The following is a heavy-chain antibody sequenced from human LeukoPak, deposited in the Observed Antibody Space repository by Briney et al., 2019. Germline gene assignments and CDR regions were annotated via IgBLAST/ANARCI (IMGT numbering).Heavy chain of an antibody. CDR3: SYSYYYDKSALEDF. V-gene: IGHV4-38-2*02. CDR2: FFLKGST. D-gene: IGHD3-22*01. Sequence: SETLSLTCTVSGYSITSAYYWGWIRQPPGKGLEWIGSFFLKGSTYYNPSLKSRVTISIDKSKNRFSLNLSSVTAADTAVYYCSYSYYYDKSALEDFWGQGTLVTVSS. CDR1: GYSITSAYY. J-gene: IGHJ4*02.